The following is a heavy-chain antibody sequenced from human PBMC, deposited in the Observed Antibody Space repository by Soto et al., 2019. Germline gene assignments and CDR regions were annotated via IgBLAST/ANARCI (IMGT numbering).Heavy chain of an antibody. D-gene: IGHD3-16*02. J-gene: IGHJ6*02. CDR1: GSTFDDFA. V-gene: IGHV3-43*01. Sequence: EVRLVESGGVVVQPGGSLRLSCAASGSTFDDFAMHGVRQARGKGLEWVSLISWDAASTYYADSVKGRFTISRDNSKNSLYLQMNSLTTEDTALYYCARDVIAGGVWGQGTTVTVSS. CDR3: ARDVIAGGV. CDR2: ISWDAAST.